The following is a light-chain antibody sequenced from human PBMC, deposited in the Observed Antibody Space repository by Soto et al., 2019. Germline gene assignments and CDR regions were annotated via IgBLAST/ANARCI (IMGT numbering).Light chain of an antibody. V-gene: IGKV3-15*01. J-gene: IGKJ1*01. CDR3: QQYNNRPPVT. Sequence: EVVIPPSPSTLSVSPGERATPSCRASQTVGSNFAWYQQKPGHAPRLLIYGASTRATGIPASFSGSGSGTEFTLPISSLQSEDFAVYYCQQYNNRPPVTFGQGTKVDI. CDR2: GAS. CDR1: QTVGSN.